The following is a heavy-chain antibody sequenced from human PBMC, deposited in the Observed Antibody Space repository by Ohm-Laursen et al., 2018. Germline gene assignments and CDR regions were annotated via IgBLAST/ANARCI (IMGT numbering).Heavy chain of an antibody. CDR2: IYTSGST. D-gene: IGHD4-17*01. CDR3: ARGTTVTNDAFDI. Sequence: TLSLTCAVSGGSISSYYWSWIRQPAGKGLEWVGRIYTSGSTNYNPSLKSRVTISIDTSKNQFSLKLSSVTAADTAVYYCARGTTVTNDAFDIWGQGTKVTGSS. J-gene: IGHJ3*02. CDR1: GGSISSYY. V-gene: IGHV4-4*07.